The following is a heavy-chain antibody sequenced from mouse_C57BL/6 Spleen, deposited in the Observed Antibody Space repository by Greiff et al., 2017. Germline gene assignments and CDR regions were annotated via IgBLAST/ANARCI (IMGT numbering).Heavy chain of an antibody. Sequence: QVQLQQPGAELVKPGASVKMSCKASGYTFTSYWITWVKQRPGQGLEWIGDIYPGSGSTNYNEKFKSKATLTVDTSSSTAYMQLSSLTSEDSAVYYCASEDYSNYEGYYFDYWGQGTTLTVSS. CDR1: GYTFTSYW. CDR3: ASEDYSNYEGYYFDY. D-gene: IGHD2-5*01. V-gene: IGHV1-55*01. J-gene: IGHJ2*01. CDR2: IYPGSGST.